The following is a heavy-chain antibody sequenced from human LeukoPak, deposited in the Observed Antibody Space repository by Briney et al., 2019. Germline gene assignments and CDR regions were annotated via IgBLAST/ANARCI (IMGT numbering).Heavy chain of an antibody. Sequence: PGGSLRLSCAASGFTFSSYAMSWVCQAPGKGLEWVSAISGSGGSTYYADSVKGRFTISRDNSKNTLYLQMNSLRAEDTAVYYCAKSHGSGSYIYGMDVWGQGTTVTVSS. CDR3: AKSHGSGSYIYGMDV. J-gene: IGHJ6*02. D-gene: IGHD3-10*01. CDR1: GFTFSSYA. CDR2: ISGSGGST. V-gene: IGHV3-23*01.